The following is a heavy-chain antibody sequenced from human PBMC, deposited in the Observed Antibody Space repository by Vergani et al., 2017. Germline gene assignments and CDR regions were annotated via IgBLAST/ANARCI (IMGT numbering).Heavy chain of an antibody. CDR3: AHVHIWFGELNADY. D-gene: IGHD3-10*01. V-gene: IGHV2-5*02. J-gene: IGHJ4*02. CDR2: IYWDDDK. CDR1: GFSLSTSGVG. Sequence: QITLKESGPTLVKPTQTLTLTCTFSGFSLSTSGVGVGWIRQPPGKALEWLALIYWDDDKRYSPSLKSRLTITKYTSKNQVVLTMTNMDPVDTATYYCAHVHIWFGELNADYWGQGTLVTVSS.